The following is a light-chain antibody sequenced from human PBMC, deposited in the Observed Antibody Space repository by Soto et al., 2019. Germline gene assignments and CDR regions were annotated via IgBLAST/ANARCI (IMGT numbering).Light chain of an antibody. Sequence: SYELTQPPSVSVSTGQTASITCSGDKLGDKYACWYQQKPGQSPVLVIYQDSKRPSGIPERFSGSNSGNTATLTISGTQAMDEADYYGQALDSSTAYVFGTGTKVTVL. CDR3: QALDSSTAYV. J-gene: IGLJ1*01. CDR1: KLGDKY. V-gene: IGLV3-1*01. CDR2: QDS.